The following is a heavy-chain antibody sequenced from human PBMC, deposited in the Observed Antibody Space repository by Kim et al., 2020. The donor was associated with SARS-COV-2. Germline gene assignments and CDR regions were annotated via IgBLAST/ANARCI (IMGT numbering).Heavy chain of an antibody. Sequence: SETLSLTCTVSGGSISSYYWSWIRQPPGKGLEWIGYIYYSGSTNYNPSLKSRVTISVDTSKNQFSLKLSSVTAADTAVYYCARGGYNWNLFDYWGQGTLVTVSS. J-gene: IGHJ4*02. CDR2: IYYSGST. CDR1: GGSISSYY. V-gene: IGHV4-59*01. CDR3: ARGGYNWNLFDY. D-gene: IGHD1-20*01.